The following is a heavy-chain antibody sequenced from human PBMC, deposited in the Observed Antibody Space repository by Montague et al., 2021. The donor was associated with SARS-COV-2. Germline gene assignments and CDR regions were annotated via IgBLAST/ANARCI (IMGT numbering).Heavy chain of an antibody. CDR3: ASVYTVTYYFDY. CDR1: GDSISSRSW. V-gene: IGHV4-4*02. J-gene: IGHJ4*02. CDR2: VYHTGST. D-gene: IGHD4-17*01. Sequence: SETLSLTCAVSGDSISSRSWWSWVRQSPGKGLEWIADVYHTGSTNYNASLASRVSLSVDKSNNQFSLKLTSVTAAGTAVYYCASVYTVTYYFDYWGRGTLVTVSS.